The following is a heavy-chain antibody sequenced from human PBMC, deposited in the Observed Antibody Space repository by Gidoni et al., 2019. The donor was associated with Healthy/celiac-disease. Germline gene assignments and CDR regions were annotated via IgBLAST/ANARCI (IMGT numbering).Heavy chain of an antibody. D-gene: IGHD5-12*01. CDR2: IYHSGST. V-gene: IGHV4-30-2*01. J-gene: IGHJ4*02. CDR1: GGSISSGGYS. Sequence: QLQLQESGSRLVKPSQTLSLTCAVSGGSISSGGYSWSWIRQPPGKGLEWSGYIYHSGSTYYNPSLKSRVTISVDRSKNQFSLKLSSVTAADTAVYYCARVEMATRGGFDYWGQGTLVTVSS. CDR3: ARVEMATRGGFDY.